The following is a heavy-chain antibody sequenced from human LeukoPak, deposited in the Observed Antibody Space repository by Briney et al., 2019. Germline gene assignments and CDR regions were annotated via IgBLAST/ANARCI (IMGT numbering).Heavy chain of an antibody. J-gene: IGHJ3*02. CDR1: GYNFRNYG. D-gene: IGHD5-18*01. Sequence: GASVKVSCKASGYNFRNYGIGWVRQAPRQGLEWMGWITAGNGNTNYAQKVQGRVTMTTDTSTRTAYMELRSLRSDDTAVYFCARDSARGYSYGYNAFDIWGQGTMVTVSS. CDR3: ARDSARGYSYGYNAFDI. V-gene: IGHV1-18*01. CDR2: ITAGNGNT.